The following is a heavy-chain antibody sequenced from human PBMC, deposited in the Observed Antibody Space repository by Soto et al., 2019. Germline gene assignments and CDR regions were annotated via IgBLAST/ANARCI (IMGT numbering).Heavy chain of an antibody. J-gene: IGHJ6*02. D-gene: IGHD3-10*01. CDR2: ISAYNGNT. V-gene: IGHV1-18*01. CDR3: ARHYPVFPTYGMDV. CDR1: GYIFTNYA. Sequence: QVQLVQSGADVKKPGASVMLSCKASGYIFTNYALSWVRQAPGQGLEWMGSISAYNGNTNYAQNVKGRLSMTTDTSTSTAYMELRSLRSDDSALYYCARHYPVFPTYGMDVWGQGTTVTVSS.